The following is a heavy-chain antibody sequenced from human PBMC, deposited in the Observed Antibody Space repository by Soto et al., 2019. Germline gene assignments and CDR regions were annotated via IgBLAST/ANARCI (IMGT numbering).Heavy chain of an antibody. CDR1: GFNVMSYW. V-gene: IGHV3-7*01. CDR2: IKEDGSEI. D-gene: IGHD3-16*01. J-gene: IGHJ4*02. CDR3: ARDIGFDYVN. Sequence: VGSLRLSCAVSGFNVMSYWMSWVRQAPGKGLEWVASIKEDGSEIYHLHSVRGRFSISRDSAGNALHLTMNYLSAEDTGVYFCARDIGFDYVNWGQGTLVTVSS.